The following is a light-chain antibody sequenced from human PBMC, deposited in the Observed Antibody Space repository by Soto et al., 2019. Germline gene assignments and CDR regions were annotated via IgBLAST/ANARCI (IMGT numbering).Light chain of an antibody. J-gene: IGLJ2*01. CDR2: EVS. Sequence: QSALTQPASVSGSPGQSITISCTGTSSDVGAYNYVSWYQQYPGKAPKIMIYEVSNRPSGVSNRFSGSKSGNTASLTISGLQTEDEADYYCSSHTSSSTPVVFGGGTKLTVL. CDR3: SSHTSSSTPVV. CDR1: SSDVGAYNY. V-gene: IGLV2-14*01.